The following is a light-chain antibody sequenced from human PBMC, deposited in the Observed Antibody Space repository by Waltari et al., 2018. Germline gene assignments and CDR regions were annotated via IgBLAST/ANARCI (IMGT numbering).Light chain of an antibody. J-gene: IGLJ2*01. CDR2: DSN. V-gene: IGLV1-44*01. CDR3: AVWDARLNGPV. Sequence: QSVLTQPPSASGTPGQRVTISCSGTSSNVGGSTVHWYQQVPGTAPKLLINDSNPRASWVPDRFSGSKSGTSASLAISGLQSEDEADYFCAVWDARLNGPVFGGGTKVTVL. CDR1: SSNVGGST.